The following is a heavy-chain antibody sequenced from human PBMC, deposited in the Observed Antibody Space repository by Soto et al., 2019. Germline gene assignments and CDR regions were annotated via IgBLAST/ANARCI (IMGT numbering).Heavy chain of an antibody. V-gene: IGHV3-74*01. CDR2: INSDGSST. CDR1: GVTFSSYW. J-gene: IGHJ4*02. D-gene: IGHD4-4*01. Sequence: PGGSLRLSCAASGVTFSSYWMHWVRQAPGKGLVWVSRINSDGSSTSYADSVKGRFTISRDNAKNTLYLQMNSLRAEDTAVYYCARDYSRGGPKPNYFDYWGQGTLVTVSS. CDR3: ARDYSRGGPKPNYFDY.